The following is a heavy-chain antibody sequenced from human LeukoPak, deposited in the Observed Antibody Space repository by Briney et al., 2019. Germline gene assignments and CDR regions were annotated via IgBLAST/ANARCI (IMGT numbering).Heavy chain of an antibody. Sequence: SVKVSCKASGGTFSSYAISWVRQAPGQGLEWMGGIIPIFGTANYAQKFQGRVTITADESTSTAYMELSSLRSEDTAVYYCARERKGSGGYRYGMDVWGKGTTVTVSS. CDR1: GGTFSSYA. V-gene: IGHV1-69*01. CDR2: IIPIFGTA. J-gene: IGHJ6*04. CDR3: ARERKGSGGYRYGMDV. D-gene: IGHD3-10*01.